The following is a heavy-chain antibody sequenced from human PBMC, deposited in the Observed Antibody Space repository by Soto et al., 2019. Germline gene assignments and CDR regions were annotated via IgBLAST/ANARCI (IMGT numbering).Heavy chain of an antibody. D-gene: IGHD3-10*01. CDR1: GFTFDDYA. CDR2: ISWNSGSI. J-gene: IGHJ3*02. CDR3: AKDWRGGALLWFGDSTAAFDI. Sequence: GGSLRLSCAASGFTFDDYAMHWVRQAPGKGLEWVSGISWNSGSIGYADSVKGRFTISRDNAKNSLYLQMNSLRAEDTALYYCAKDWRGGALLWFGDSTAAFDIWGQGTMVTVSS. V-gene: IGHV3-9*01.